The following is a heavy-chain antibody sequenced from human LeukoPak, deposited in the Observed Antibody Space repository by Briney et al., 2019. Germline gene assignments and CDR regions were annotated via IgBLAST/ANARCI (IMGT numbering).Heavy chain of an antibody. Sequence: SETLSLTCTVSGGSISSYYWSWIRQPPGKGLEWIGYIYYSGSTNYNPSLKSRVTISVDTSKNQLSLKLSSVTAADTAVYYCARILGVYDFWSGNPLEAFDIWGQGTMVTVSS. CDR2: IYYSGST. J-gene: IGHJ3*02. V-gene: IGHV4-59*01. CDR1: GGSISSYY. D-gene: IGHD3-3*01. CDR3: ARILGVYDFWSGNPLEAFDI.